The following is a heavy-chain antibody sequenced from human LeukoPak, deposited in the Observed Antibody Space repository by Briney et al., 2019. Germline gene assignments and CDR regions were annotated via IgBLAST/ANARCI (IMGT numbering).Heavy chain of an antibody. CDR1: GGTFSSYA. CDR3: ARSQQRGYSYGRLDY. D-gene: IGHD5-18*01. Sequence: ASVKVSCKASGGTFSSYAISWVRQAPGQGLEWMGGIIPIFGTANYAQKFQGRVTITADESTSTAYMELSSLRSEDTALYYCARSQQRGYSYGRLDYWGQGTLVTVSS. V-gene: IGHV1-69*13. CDR2: IIPIFGTA. J-gene: IGHJ4*02.